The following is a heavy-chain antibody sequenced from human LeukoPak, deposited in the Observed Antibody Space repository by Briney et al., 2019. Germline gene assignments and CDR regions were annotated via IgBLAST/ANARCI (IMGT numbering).Heavy chain of an antibody. CDR1: GYTFTSYD. CDR2: MNPNSGNT. D-gene: IGHD2-2*01. J-gene: IGHJ6*04. Sequence: ASVKVSCKASGYTFTSYDMVWVRQATGQGLEWMGWMNPNSGNTGYAQNFQGRVTMTRDTSTRAAYMELSSLRSEDTGVDYCARGPAGDVWGKGTTVTVSS. V-gene: IGHV1-8*01. CDR3: ARGPAGDV.